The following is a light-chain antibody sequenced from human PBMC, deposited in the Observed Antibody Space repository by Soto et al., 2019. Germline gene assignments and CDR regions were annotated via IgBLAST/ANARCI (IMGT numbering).Light chain of an antibody. CDR1: QSVLYSSNNKNY. V-gene: IGKV4-1*01. Sequence: DIVMTQSPDSLAVSLGERATINCKSSQSVLYSSNNKNYLAWYQQKPGQPPKLLIYWASTRESVVPDRFSGSESGTDFTLTISSLQAEDVAVYYCQQYYSTPVHFGQGTKLEIK. CDR3: QQYYSTPVH. J-gene: IGKJ2*01. CDR2: WAS.